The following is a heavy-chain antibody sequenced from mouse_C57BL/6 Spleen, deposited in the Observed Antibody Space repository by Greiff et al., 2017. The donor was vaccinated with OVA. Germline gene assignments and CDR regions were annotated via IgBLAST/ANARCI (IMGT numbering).Heavy chain of an antibody. CDR1: GYAFSSSW. V-gene: IGHV1-82*01. J-gene: IGHJ2*01. CDR2: IYPGDGDT. CDR3: ARWGNDYFDY. Sequence: VQLQESGPELVKPGASVKISCKASGYAFSSSWMNWVKQRPGKGLEWIGRIYPGDGDTNYNGKFKGKATLTADKSSSTAYMQLSSLTSEDSAVYFCARWGNDYFDYWGQGTTLTVSS.